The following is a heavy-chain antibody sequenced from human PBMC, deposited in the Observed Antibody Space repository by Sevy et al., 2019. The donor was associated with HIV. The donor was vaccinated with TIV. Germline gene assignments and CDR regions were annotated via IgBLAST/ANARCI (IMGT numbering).Heavy chain of an antibody. J-gene: IGHJ4*02. CDR2: ILPEDSDT. V-gene: IGHV5-51*01. CDR3: ARQGDLDFFDY. D-gene: IGHD3-10*01. Sequence: GESLKISCKGTGYSDTTYWIGWVRQMPGQGLEWMGIILPEDSDTAYSPSFQGQVTISADKSINTVCLQWSSLTASDTAIYYCARQGDLDFFDYWGQGTLVTVSS. CDR1: GYSDTTYW.